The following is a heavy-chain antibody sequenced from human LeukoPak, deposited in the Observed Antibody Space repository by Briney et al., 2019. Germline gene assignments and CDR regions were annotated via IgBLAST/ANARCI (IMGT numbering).Heavy chain of an antibody. CDR1: GGTFSSYA. Sequence: GASVKVSCKASGGTFSSYAISWVRQAPGQGLEWMGRIILILGIANYAQKFQGRVTITADKSTSTAYMELSSLRSEDTAVYYCARISPYGSDAFDIWGQGTMVTVSS. CDR3: ARISPYGSDAFDI. V-gene: IGHV1-69*04. CDR2: IILILGIA. D-gene: IGHD4-17*01. J-gene: IGHJ3*02.